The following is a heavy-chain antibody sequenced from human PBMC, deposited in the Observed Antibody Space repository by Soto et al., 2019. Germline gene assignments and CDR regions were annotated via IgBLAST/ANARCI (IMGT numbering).Heavy chain of an antibody. D-gene: IGHD5-18*01. CDR1: GFTFSDYY. V-gene: IGHV3-11*01. CDR3: ARDPEERNSVNVDTAMGDY. CDR2: ISSSGSTI. Sequence: LRLSCAASGFTFSDYYMSWIRQAPGKGLEWVSYISSSGSTIYYADSVKGRFTISRDNAKNSLYLQMNSLRAEDTAVYYCARDPEERNSVNVDTAMGDYWGQGTLVTVSS. J-gene: IGHJ4*02.